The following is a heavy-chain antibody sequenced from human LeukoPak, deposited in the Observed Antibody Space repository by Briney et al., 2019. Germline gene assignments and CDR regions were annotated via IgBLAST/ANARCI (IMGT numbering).Heavy chain of an antibody. CDR2: IYYSGST. CDR3: ARLYSYGPRKGAFDI. J-gene: IGHJ3*02. CDR1: GGSISSSSYY. Sequence: SETLSLTCTVSGGSISSSSYYWGWIRQPPGKGLEWIGSIYYSGSTYYNPSLKSRVTISVDTSKNQFSLKLSSVTAADTAVYYCARLYSYGPRKGAFDIWGQGTMVTVSS. D-gene: IGHD5-18*01. V-gene: IGHV4-39*07.